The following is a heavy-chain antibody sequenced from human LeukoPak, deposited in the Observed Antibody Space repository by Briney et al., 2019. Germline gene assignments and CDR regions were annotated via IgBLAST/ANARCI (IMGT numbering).Heavy chain of an antibody. V-gene: IGHV3-21*01. Sequence: PGGSLRLSCAAPGFTFSSYSMSWVRQAPGKGLEWVSSISSSSGFIYYADSVKGRFTISRDNAKNSLYLQMNSLRAEDTAGYYCARESGAGGYFSYYNVDVWGKGTTVTVSS. CDR2: ISSSSGFI. CDR1: GFTFSSYS. J-gene: IGHJ6*03. CDR3: ARESGAGGYFSYYNVDV. D-gene: IGHD7-27*01.